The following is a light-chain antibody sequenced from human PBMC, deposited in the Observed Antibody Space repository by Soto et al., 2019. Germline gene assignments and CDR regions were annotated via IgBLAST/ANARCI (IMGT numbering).Light chain of an antibody. V-gene: IGKV3-20*01. Sequence: EIVLTQSPGTLSVSPGERATLSCRASQSISSNYLAWYQQKPGQAPSILIYGTSSRATGIPDRFSGSGSGTDFTLNISSLEPEDSAIYYWQQDGSWTFGQGTKVEIK. CDR2: GTS. CDR1: QSISSNY. J-gene: IGKJ1*01. CDR3: QQDGSWT.